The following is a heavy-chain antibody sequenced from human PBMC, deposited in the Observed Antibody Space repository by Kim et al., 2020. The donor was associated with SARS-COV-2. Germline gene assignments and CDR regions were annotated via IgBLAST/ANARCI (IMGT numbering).Heavy chain of an antibody. CDR3: ATVPRYSSSWYYFDY. V-gene: IGHV1-24*01. Sequence: ASVKVSCKVSGYTLTELSMHWVRQAPGKGLEWMGGFDPEDGETIYAQKFQGRVTMTEDTSTDTAYMELSSLRSEDTAVYYCATVPRYSSSWYYFDYWGQGTLVTVSS. J-gene: IGHJ4*02. D-gene: IGHD6-13*01. CDR2: FDPEDGET. CDR1: GYTLTELS.